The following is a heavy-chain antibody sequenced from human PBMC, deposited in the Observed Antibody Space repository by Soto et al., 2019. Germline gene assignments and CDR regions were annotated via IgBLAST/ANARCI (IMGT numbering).Heavy chain of an antibody. J-gene: IGHJ6*02. CDR2: INPNSGGT. Sequence: ASVKVSCKASGYTFTDYYMHWVRQAPGQGLEWMGWINPNSGGTNYAQKFQGRVTMTRDTSISTAYMELSRLRSDDTAVYYRARVKITISYYYYGMDVWGQGTTVTVSS. CDR3: ARVKITISYYYYGMDV. D-gene: IGHD3-3*01. V-gene: IGHV1-2*02. CDR1: GYTFTDYY.